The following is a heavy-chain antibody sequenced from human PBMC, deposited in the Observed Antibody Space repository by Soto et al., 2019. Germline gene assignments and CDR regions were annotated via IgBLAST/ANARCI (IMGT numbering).Heavy chain of an antibody. CDR2: ISARGAST. CDR3: AKSRFCSAISYLDFDYCAMNV. V-gene: IGHV3-23*01. CDR1: GFTFSNYS. Sequence: GGAVRLSSVASGFTFSNYSLSWVRQCPGAGLEWVSAISARGASTYYAASVKGRFTISRDNYKSTLYLQMNSLRAEDTAVKNCAKSRFCSAISYLDFDYCAMNVWGYGSTVTVAS. J-gene: IGHJ6*02. D-gene: IGHD2-15*01.